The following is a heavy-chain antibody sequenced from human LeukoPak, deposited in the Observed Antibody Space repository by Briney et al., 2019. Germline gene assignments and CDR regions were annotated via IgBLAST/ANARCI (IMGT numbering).Heavy chain of an antibody. CDR1: GFTFSSYS. D-gene: IGHD6-19*01. J-gene: IGHJ4*02. CDR2: INHSGST. V-gene: IGHV4-34*01. Sequence: GSLRLSCAASGFTFSSYSMNWVRQPPGKGLEWIGEINHSGSTNYNPSLKSRVTISVDTSKNQFSLKLSSVTAADTAVYYCARDRGIAVAGTDFDYWGQGTLVTVSS. CDR3: ARDRGIAVAGTDFDY.